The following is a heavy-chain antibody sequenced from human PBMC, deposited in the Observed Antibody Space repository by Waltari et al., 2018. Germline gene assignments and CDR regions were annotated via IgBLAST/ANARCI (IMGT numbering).Heavy chain of an antibody. CDR1: VDPPTAFS. J-gene: IGHJ6*03. CDR3: AALDTTRTTFYYYFYMDV. CDR2: VDPDDGET. D-gene: IGHD1-1*01. V-gene: IGHV1-24*01. Sequence: QVQLVQSGSAATKPGASVQVSCMVSVDPPTAFSMPWVRQAPGKGLAGMGGVDPDDGETVSAPKFRGRLTLTQDTSTETAYMELRNLRSEDTAIYYCAALDTTRTTFYYYFYMDVWGTGTTVTVSS.